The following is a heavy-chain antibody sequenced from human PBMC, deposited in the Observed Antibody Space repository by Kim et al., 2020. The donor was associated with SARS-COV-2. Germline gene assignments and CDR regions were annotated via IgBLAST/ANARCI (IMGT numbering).Heavy chain of an antibody. D-gene: IGHD6-19*01. CDR3: ARGYSSGEYYFDY. J-gene: IGHJ4*02. Sequence: AQKFQGRVTITAGKSTSTAYMELSSLRSEDTAVYYCARGYSSGEYYFDYWGQGTLVTVSS. V-gene: IGHV1-69*04.